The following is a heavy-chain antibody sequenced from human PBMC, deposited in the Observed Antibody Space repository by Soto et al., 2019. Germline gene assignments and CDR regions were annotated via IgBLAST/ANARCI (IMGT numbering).Heavy chain of an antibody. CDR2: ISAYNGNT. V-gene: IGHV1-18*01. CDR3: AREEDPPYGDYVGVDY. J-gene: IGHJ4*02. Sequence: QVQLVQSGAEVKKPGASVKVSCKASGYTFTSYGISWVRQAPGQGLEWMGWISAYNGNTNYAQKLQGRVTMTTDTSTSTAYRELRSLRSDDTAVYYCAREEDPPYGDYVGVDYWGQGTLVTVSS. CDR1: GYTFTSYG. D-gene: IGHD4-17*01.